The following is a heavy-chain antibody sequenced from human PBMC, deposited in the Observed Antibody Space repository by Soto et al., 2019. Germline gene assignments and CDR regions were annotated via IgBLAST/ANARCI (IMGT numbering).Heavy chain of an antibody. J-gene: IGHJ5*02. V-gene: IGHV1-3*01. Sequence: QVQLVQSGAEVEKPGASVKVSCKASGYIISNYGIHWVRQAPGQRLEWMGWFDAGNGNAKYSQKFQGRVTITRDTSASTVYMELSSLRSEDTAVYYCTRDHGPGFNWFAPWGQGTLVTVSS. CDR2: FDAGNGNA. D-gene: IGHD6-25*01. CDR1: GYIISNYG. CDR3: TRDHGPGFNWFAP.